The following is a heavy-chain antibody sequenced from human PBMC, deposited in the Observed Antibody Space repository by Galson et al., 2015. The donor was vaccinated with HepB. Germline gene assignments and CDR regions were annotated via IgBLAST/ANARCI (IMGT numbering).Heavy chain of an antibody. CDR3: ARDSRLELQLNNYYSYGMDV. CDR2: VSGYDGSA. D-gene: IGHD1-7*01. J-gene: IGHJ6*02. V-gene: IGHV1-18*04. Sequence: QSGAEVKKPGESLKISCKGFGYSFHHYWIAWVRQAPGQGLEWMGWVSGYDGSANYAPKFQGRVTMTTEASTGTAFMEMRSLRSDDTAVYYCARDSRLELQLNNYYSYGMDVWGQGTAVVVS. CDR1: GYSFHHYW.